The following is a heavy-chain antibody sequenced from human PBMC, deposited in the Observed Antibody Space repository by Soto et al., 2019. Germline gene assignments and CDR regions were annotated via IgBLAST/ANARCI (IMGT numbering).Heavy chain of an antibody. D-gene: IGHD3-10*01. CDR2: IYWNGIE. CDR3: AHGDPLDFHY. Sequence: QITLKESGPTLVRPTQTLTLTCTFSGFSLSSSGEAVGWIRQPPGKALEWLARIYWNGIERSSPSLKSRLTIIKDTSKNQVVLTMTNMAPVDTATYFCAHGDPLDFHYWGPGSLVTVSP. CDR1: GFSLSSSGEA. V-gene: IGHV2-5*01. J-gene: IGHJ4*02.